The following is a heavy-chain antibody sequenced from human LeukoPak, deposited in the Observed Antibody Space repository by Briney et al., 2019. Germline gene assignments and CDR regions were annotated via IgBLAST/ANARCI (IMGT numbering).Heavy chain of an antibody. D-gene: IGHD3-10*01. V-gene: IGHV4-38-2*02. CDR1: GYSISSGYY. CDR3: ARVSMVKTTMNRGQNIGGHYFDY. J-gene: IGHJ4*02. CDR2: IYHSAST. Sequence: PSETLSLTCSVSGYSISSGYYWGWIRQSPGKGLEWIGSIYHSASTYYNPSLKSRVSISVDTSKNQVSLKLSSVTAADTAVYYCARVSMVKTTMNRGQNIGGHYFDYWGQGTLVTVSS.